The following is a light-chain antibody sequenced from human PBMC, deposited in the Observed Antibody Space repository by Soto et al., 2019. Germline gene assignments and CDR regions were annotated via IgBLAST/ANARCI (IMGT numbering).Light chain of an antibody. CDR2: EVT. Sequence: QSALTQPASVSGSPGQSITISCTGSSSEIESYNLVSWYQQYPGKAPKLMIFEVTYRPSGVSNRFSGSQSGNTASLTISGLQAEDEADYYCSSYRGSSTLTFGGGTKLTVL. V-gene: IGLV2-14*02. J-gene: IGLJ2*01. CDR3: SSYRGSSTLT. CDR1: SSEIESYNL.